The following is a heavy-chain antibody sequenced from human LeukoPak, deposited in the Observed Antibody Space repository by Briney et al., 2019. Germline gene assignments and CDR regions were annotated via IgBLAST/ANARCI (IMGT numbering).Heavy chain of an antibody. D-gene: IGHD3-9*01. J-gene: IGHJ3*02. Sequence: GGSLRLSCAASEFTFFTYWMSWVRQAPGKGLEWVGRIKSKTDGGTTDYAAPVKGRFTISRDDSKNTLYLQMNSLKTEDTAVYYCTRDYDILTGYYFGAFDIWGQGTMVTVSS. CDR3: TRDYDILTGYYFGAFDI. CDR1: EFTFFTYW. V-gene: IGHV3-15*01. CDR2: IKSKTDGGTT.